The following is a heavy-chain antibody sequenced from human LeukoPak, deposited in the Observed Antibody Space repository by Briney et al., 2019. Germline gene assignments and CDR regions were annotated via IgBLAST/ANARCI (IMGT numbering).Heavy chain of an antibody. V-gene: IGHV1-2*02. Sequence: ASVKASCKASGYTFTGYYMHWVRQAPGQGLEWMGWINPNSGGTNYAQKIQGRVTMTRDTSISTAYMELSRLRSDDTAVYYCARSSRSRPRFYMDVWGKGTTVTVSS. CDR2: INPNSGGT. J-gene: IGHJ6*03. CDR1: GYTFTGYY. D-gene: IGHD1-1*01. CDR3: ARSSRSRPRFYMDV.